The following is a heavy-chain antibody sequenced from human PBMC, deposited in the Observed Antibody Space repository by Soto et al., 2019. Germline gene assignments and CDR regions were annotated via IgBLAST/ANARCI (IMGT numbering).Heavy chain of an antibody. V-gene: IGHV3-74*01. D-gene: IGHD3-9*01. J-gene: IGHJ3*02. CDR3: ARDPEVLRYFDWPDAFDI. CDR1: GFTFSRYW. Sequence: PGGSLRLSCAASGFTFSRYWMHWVRQAPGKGLVWVSRINSDGSSTSYADSVKGRFTISRDNAKNTLYLQMNSLRAEDTAVYYCARDPEVLRYFDWPDAFDIWGQGTRVTVS. CDR2: INSDGSST.